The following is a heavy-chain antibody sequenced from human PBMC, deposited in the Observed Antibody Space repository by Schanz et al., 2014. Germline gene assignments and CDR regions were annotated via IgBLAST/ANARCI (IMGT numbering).Heavy chain of an antibody. Sequence: LVESGGGVVQPGRSLRLSCAASRFTFSSYSFNWVRQAPGKGLEWVSSITASGDYMHYADSVKGRFTISRDNARNSLYLQMNNLRVEDTAVYYCARGPDYGSGSYSSYWGQGTLVTVSS. J-gene: IGHJ4*02. D-gene: IGHD3-10*01. CDR2: ITASGDYM. V-gene: IGHV3-21*02. CDR3: ARGPDYGSGSYSSY. CDR1: RFTFSSYS.